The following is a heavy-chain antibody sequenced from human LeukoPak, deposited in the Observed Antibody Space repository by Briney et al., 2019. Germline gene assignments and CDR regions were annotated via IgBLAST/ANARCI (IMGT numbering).Heavy chain of an antibody. V-gene: IGHV1-2*02. J-gene: IGHJ4*02. CDR3: AMEADSSGYADY. D-gene: IGHD3-22*01. CDR2: INPNSGGT. Sequence: ASVKVSCKASGYTFTGYYMHWVRQAPGQGLEWMGWINPNSGGTNYAQKFQGRVTMTRDTSISTAYMELSRLRSDDTAVYYCAMEADSSGYADYWGQGTLVTVSS. CDR1: GYTFTGYY.